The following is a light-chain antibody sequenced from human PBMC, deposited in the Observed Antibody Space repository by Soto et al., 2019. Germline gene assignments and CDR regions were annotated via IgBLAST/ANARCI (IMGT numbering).Light chain of an antibody. CDR2: GSS. V-gene: IGKV3-15*01. CDR3: QHYNNWPPLT. Sequence: EIEMTQSPAPLSVSPGERTTLSCRASQSVSSNLAWYQQKPGQAPRLLLYGSSTRAAGIPARFSGSGSGTEFTLTISSLQSEDFAVYYCQHYNNWPPLTFGQGTKVEIK. CDR1: QSVSSN. J-gene: IGKJ1*01.